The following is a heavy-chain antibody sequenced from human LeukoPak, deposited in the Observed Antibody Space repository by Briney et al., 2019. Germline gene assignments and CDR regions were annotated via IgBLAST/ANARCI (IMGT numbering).Heavy chain of an antibody. D-gene: IGHD3-22*01. CDR1: GGSISCSNYY. V-gene: IGHV4-39*01. Sequence: SETLSLTCTVSGGSISCSNYYWGWIRQPPGEGLERIGSIYYSGSTYYNRSLKSRVTISVATSKNQLSLKLSSVTAADTAVYYCARGRGRGVLITTSRRCFWFDSWGQGTLVSVSS. CDR3: ARGRGRGVLITTSRRCFWFDS. J-gene: IGHJ5*01. CDR2: IYYSGST.